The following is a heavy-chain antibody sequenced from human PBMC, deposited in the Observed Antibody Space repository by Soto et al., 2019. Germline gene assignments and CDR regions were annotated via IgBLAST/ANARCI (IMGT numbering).Heavy chain of an antibody. D-gene: IGHD3-3*01. CDR3: AKRPRGRHRITIFGVVSHPTNWFDP. CDR1: GFTFSSYA. V-gene: IGHV3-23*01. Sequence: GGSLRLSCAASGFTFSSYAMSWVRQAPGKGLEWVSAISGSGGSTYYADSVKGRFTISRDNSKNTLYLQMNSLRAEDTAVYYCAKRPRGRHRITIFGVVSHPTNWFDPWGQGTLVTVSS. J-gene: IGHJ5*02. CDR2: ISGSGGST.